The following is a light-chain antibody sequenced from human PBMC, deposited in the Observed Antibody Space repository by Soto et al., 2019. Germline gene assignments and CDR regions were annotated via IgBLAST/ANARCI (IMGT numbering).Light chain of an antibody. V-gene: IGKV3-20*01. J-gene: IGKJ1*01. CDR2: GAS. Sequence: EVVLTPSPVTLSLSPGERATLSCRASQSVSSTDLAWYQQRPGQAPRLLMYGASSRATGIPDRFSGSGSGTDFTLTISRLEPEDSGVYFCQQYDTSPVWTFGQGTKVDIK. CDR3: QQYDTSPVWT. CDR1: QSVSSTD.